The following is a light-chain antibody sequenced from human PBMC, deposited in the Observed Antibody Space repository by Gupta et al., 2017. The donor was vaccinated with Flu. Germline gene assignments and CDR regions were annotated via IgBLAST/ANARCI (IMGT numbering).Light chain of an antibody. J-gene: IGLJ1*01. Sequence: SYVLTQPPSVSVAPGQTARITCGGNNIGSKSVHWYQQKPGQAPVLVVYNDIDRPSGIPERFSGSNSGNTATLTISRVEAGDEADYYCQVWDSSSDQVFGTGTKVTVL. CDR2: NDI. V-gene: IGLV3-21*02. CDR3: QVWDSSSDQV. CDR1: NIGSKS.